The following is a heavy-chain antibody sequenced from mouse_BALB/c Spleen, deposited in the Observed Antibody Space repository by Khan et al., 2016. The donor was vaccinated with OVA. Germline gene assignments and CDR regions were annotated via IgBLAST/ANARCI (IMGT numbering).Heavy chain of an antibody. V-gene: IGHV3-2*02. J-gene: IGHJ2*01. Sequence: EVQLVESGPGLVKPSQSLSLTCTVTGYSITTDYAWNWIRPFPGNKLEWMGFISYSGNTKYNPSLKSRISINRDTSKNQFFLQLKAVTTEDTARYYCARVYGGDFDYWGQGTTLTVSS. CDR1: GYSITTDYA. D-gene: IGHD1-1*01. CDR3: ARVYGGDFDY. CDR2: ISYSGNT.